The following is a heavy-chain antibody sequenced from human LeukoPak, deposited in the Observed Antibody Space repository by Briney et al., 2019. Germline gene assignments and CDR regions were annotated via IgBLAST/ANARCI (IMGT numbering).Heavy chain of an antibody. Sequence: TGGSLRLSCAASGFTVSSYYMSWVRQAPGKGLEWVSFTSSGGSTYSADSVRGRFTISRDNSKNTLYLQMNSPRAEDTAVYYCARGGPGSSFDLWGQGTLVTVSS. J-gene: IGHJ4*02. CDR2: TSSGGST. D-gene: IGHD2-15*01. V-gene: IGHV3-66*01. CDR1: GFTVSSYY. CDR3: ARGGPGSSFDL.